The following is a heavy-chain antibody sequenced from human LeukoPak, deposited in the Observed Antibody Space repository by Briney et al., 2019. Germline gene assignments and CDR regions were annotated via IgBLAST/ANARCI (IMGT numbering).Heavy chain of an antibody. V-gene: IGHV1-46*01. J-gene: IGHJ4*02. D-gene: IGHD3-10*01. CDR2: INPNDGDT. CDR3: ATSATDY. CDR1: GYTFTSYY. Sequence: GASVKVSCKASGYTFTSYYMHWVRQAPGQGLEWMGIINPNDGDTIYAQKFQGRVTMTRDMSTSTVYMELSNLRVEDTAVFYCATSATDYWGQGTLVTVSS.